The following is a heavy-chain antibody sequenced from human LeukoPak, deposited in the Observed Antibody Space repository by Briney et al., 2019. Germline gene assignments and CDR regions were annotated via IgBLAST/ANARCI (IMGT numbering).Heavy chain of an antibody. Sequence: GGSLRLSCAASGFTFTSYSMSWVRQAPGKGLEWVSGASDRGDYTYYADSVKGRFTISRDNSKNTLYLQMNSLRAEDTALYFCAKKAQYNGNYPLDYWGQGTLVTVSS. J-gene: IGHJ4*02. V-gene: IGHV3-23*01. CDR1: GFTFTSYS. CDR3: AKKAQYNGNYPLDY. CDR2: ASDRGDYT. D-gene: IGHD1-26*01.